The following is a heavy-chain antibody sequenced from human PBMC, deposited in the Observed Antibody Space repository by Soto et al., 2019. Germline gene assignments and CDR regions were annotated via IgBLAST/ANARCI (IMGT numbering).Heavy chain of an antibody. CDR3: AKDLSTSVGMDYYYGMDV. CDR1: GFTFSSYG. J-gene: IGHJ6*02. D-gene: IGHD2-15*01. V-gene: IGHV3-30*18. Sequence: QVQLVESGGGVVQPGRSLRLSCAASGFTFSSYGMHWVRQAPGKGLEWVAVISYDGSNKYYADSVKGRFTISRDNSKNTLYLQMNSLRAEDTAVYYCAKDLSTSVGMDYYYGMDVCYQGTTVTVCS. CDR2: ISYDGSNK.